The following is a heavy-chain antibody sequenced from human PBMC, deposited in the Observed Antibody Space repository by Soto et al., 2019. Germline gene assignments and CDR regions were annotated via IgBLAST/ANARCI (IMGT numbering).Heavy chain of an antibody. CDR1: GFTFSSYV. CDR2: ITSNGGST. J-gene: IGHJ4*02. D-gene: IGHD6-13*01. CDR3: LVASAAY. V-gene: IGHV3-64D*08. Sequence: GGSLRLSCSASGFTFSSYVMNWVRQAPGKGLENVSGITSNGGSTFYADTVKGRFIISRDNSQNTVYLQMSSLTTADTAVYYCLVASAAYWGQGTQVTVSS.